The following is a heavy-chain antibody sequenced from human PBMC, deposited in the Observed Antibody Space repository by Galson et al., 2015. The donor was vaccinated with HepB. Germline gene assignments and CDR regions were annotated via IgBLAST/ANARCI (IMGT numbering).Heavy chain of an antibody. J-gene: IGHJ6*03. CDR1: GDSVSSNTTA. D-gene: IGHD6-13*01. CDR2: AYYRSKGDR. V-gene: IGHV6-1*01. Sequence: CAISGDSVSSNTTAWNWIRQSPARGLEWLGRAYYRSKGDRDHALSVKRRITINPDTSKNHFSLQLNSVTPEDTAVYFCARSEQLVPLGVKYYYYYMDVWGKGTTVTVSS. CDR3: ARSEQLVPLGVKYYYYYMDV.